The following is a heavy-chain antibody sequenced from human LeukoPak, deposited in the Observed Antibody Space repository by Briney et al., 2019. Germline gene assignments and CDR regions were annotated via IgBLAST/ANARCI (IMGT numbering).Heavy chain of an antibody. V-gene: IGHV4-61*02. Sequence: SSETLSLTCTVSGGSISSGSFYWSWIRQPAGKGLEWIGRVYTSGNTNCNPSLNSRVTISEDTSKNQFSLKLTSVTAADTAVYYCARVKYYDILAGEDYYYYYMDVWGKGTTVTVSS. CDR3: ARVKYYDILAGEDYYYYYMDV. J-gene: IGHJ6*03. CDR1: GGSISSGSFY. D-gene: IGHD3-9*01. CDR2: VYTSGNT.